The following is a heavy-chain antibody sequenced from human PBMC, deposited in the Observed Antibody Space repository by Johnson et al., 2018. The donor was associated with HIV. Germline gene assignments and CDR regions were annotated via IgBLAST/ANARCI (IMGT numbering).Heavy chain of an antibody. CDR2: ISWNSGSI. V-gene: IGHV3-9*01. J-gene: IGHJ3*02. CDR3: AKKRGYDSSGHDAFDI. CDR1: GFTFDDYA. D-gene: IGHD3-22*01. Sequence: EVQLVESGGGLVQPGRSLRLSCAASGFTFDDYAMHWVRQAPGKGLEWVSGISWNSGSIGYADSVKGRFTISRDNAKNSLYLQMNSLRAEDTALYYCAKKRGYDSSGHDAFDIWGQGTMVTVSS.